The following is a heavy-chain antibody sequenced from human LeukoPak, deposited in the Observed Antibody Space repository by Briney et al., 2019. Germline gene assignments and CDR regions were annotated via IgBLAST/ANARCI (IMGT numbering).Heavy chain of an antibody. CDR2: IYHNGNT. CDR1: GGSISRGGYS. CDR3: ASGGYSYGFDY. J-gene: IGHJ4*02. V-gene: IGHV4-30-2*01. D-gene: IGHD5-18*01. Sequence: SQTLSLTCAVSGGSISRGGYSWRWIRQPPGKGLEWIGYIYHNGNTYYSPSLKSRVTISVDRSKNQLSLKLSSVTAADTAMYYCASGGYSYGFDYWGQGTLVTVSS.